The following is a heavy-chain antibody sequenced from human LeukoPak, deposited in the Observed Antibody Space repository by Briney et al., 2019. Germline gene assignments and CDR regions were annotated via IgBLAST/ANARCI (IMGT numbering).Heavy chain of an antibody. V-gene: IGHV3-48*04. D-gene: IGHD3-9*01. Sequence: PGGSLRLSCAASGFTFSSYDMNWVRQAPGKGLEWVSYVSSSSSIIQYADSVKGRFTISRDNAKNSLYLQVNSLRAEDTAVYHCARTHSILSHTPYFDCWGQGTLVTVSS. J-gene: IGHJ4*02. CDR3: ARTHSILSHTPYFDC. CDR1: GFTFSSYD. CDR2: VSSSSSII.